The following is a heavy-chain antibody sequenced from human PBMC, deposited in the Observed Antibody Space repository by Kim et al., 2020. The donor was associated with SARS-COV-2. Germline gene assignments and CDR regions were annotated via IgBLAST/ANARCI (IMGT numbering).Heavy chain of an antibody. J-gene: IGHJ4*02. V-gene: IGHV4-38-2*02. CDR2: IYHSGST. D-gene: IGHD6-13*01. CDR1: GYSISSGYY. CDR3: TRSRAAAGLLGY. Sequence: SETLSLTCTVSGYSISSGYYWGWIRQSPGQGLEWIGDIYHSGSTYYNPSLKSRVTISVDTSRNQFSLKLISVTAADAAMYYCTRSRAAAGLLGYWGQGTLVTVSS.